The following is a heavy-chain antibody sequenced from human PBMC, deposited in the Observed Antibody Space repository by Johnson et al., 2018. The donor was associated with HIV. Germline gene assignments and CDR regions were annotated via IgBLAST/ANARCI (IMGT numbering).Heavy chain of an antibody. CDR2: ISYDGSNK. Sequence: QVQLVESGGGVVQPGRSLRLSCAASGFTFSSYAMHWVRQAPGKGLEWVAVISYDGSNKYYADSVKGRFTISRDNSKNTLYLQMKSLRAGDTAVYYCARGPSLYYDFWSGGFAFDIWGQGTMVTVSS. V-gene: IGHV3-30*04. CDR3: ARGPSLYYDFWSGGFAFDI. D-gene: IGHD3-3*01. J-gene: IGHJ3*02. CDR1: GFTFSSYA.